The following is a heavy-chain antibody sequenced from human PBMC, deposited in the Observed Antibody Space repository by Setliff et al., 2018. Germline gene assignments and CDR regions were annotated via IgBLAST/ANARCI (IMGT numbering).Heavy chain of an antibody. CDR3: ARFYWRGGAFDI. Sequence: RASVKVSCKASGYTFTGYYMHWVRQAPGQGLEWMGWINPNSGGTNYTQKFQGRVTMTRDTSISTAYMELSRLRSDDTAVYYCARFYWRGGAFDIWGQGTMVTVSS. D-gene: IGHD2-15*01. CDR1: GYTFTGYY. CDR2: INPNSGGT. J-gene: IGHJ3*02. V-gene: IGHV1-2*02.